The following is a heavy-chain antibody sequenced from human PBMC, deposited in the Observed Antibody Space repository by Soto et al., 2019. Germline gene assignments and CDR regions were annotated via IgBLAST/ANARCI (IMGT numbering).Heavy chain of an antibody. CDR2: IYYSGSA. V-gene: IGHV4-30-4*01. J-gene: IGHJ4*02. Sequence: SETLSLTCTVSGGSISSGDYYWSWIRQPPGKGLEWIGYIYYSGSAFYNPSLKSRVTISVDTSKNQFSLKLSSVTAADTAVYYCARDKGNVAYFDYWGQGTLVTVSS. CDR3: ARDKGNVAYFDY. D-gene: IGHD1-1*01. CDR1: GGSISSGDYY.